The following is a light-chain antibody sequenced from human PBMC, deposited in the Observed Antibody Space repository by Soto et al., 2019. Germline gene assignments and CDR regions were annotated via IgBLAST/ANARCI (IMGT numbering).Light chain of an antibody. V-gene: IGLV2-11*01. Sequence: QSVLTQPRSVSGSPGQSVTISCTGTSSDVGGHNYVSWYQQHPGKAPKLMIYDVSKRPSGVPDRFSGSKSGNTASLTISGLQAEDEADYYCCSYAGSYTAFGGGTKLTVL. CDR1: SSDVGGHNY. J-gene: IGLJ2*01. CDR3: CSYAGSYTA. CDR2: DVS.